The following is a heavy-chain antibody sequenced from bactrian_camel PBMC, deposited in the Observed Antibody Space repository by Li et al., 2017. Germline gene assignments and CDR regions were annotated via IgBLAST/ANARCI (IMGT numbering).Heavy chain of an antibody. CDR3: AAGLKWCRQGYPTADFRY. CDR1: TYTGTQNY. Sequence: VQLVESGGGSVESGGSLTLSCAASTYTGTQNYLAWFRQAPGKEREGVAAMYQGGAKTYYADSVKGRFTISRDNAKNTVILQMNSLKPEDTAMYYCAAGLKWCRQGYPTADFRYLGQGTQVTVS. CDR2: MYQGGAKT. V-gene: IGHV3S40*01. J-gene: IGHJ6*01. D-gene: IGHD2*01.